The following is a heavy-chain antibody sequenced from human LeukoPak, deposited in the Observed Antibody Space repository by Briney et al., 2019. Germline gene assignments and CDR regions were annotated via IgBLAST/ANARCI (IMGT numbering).Heavy chain of an antibody. D-gene: IGHD6-19*01. Sequence: PSETLSLTCTVSGGSISSSSYHWGWIRQPPGKGLEWIGSIYYSGSTYYNPSLKSRVTISVDTSKNQFSLKLSSVTAADTAVYYCARRSSGWYYGYWGQGTLVTVSS. V-gene: IGHV4-39*07. CDR2: IYYSGST. J-gene: IGHJ4*02. CDR3: ARRSSGWYYGY. CDR1: GGSISSSSYH.